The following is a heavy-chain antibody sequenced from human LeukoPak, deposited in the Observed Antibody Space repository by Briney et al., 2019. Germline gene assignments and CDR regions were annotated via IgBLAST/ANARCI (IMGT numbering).Heavy chain of an antibody. J-gene: IGHJ4*02. Sequence: QPGGSLRLSCAASGFTFSSYAMSRVRQAPGKGLEWVSAISGSGGSTYYADSVKGRFTISRDNSKNTLYLQMNSLRAEDTAVYYCAKDPLQLWLRGFDYWGQGTLVTVSS. V-gene: IGHV3-23*01. D-gene: IGHD5-18*01. CDR1: GFTFSSYA. CDR2: ISGSGGST. CDR3: AKDPLQLWLRGFDY.